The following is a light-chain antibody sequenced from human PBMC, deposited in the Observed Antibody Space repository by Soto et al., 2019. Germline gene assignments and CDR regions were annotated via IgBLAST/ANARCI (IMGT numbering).Light chain of an antibody. CDR2: DAS. J-gene: IGKJ5*01. V-gene: IGKV3-11*01. Sequence: DIVLTQSPAPLSLSPGERATLSCKASQSVSNYLAWYQQKPGQAPRLLIYDASDRATGIPARFSGSGSGTDFTLTISSLEPEDVAVYYCQQRSNWPITLGQGTRLEIK. CDR3: QQRSNWPIT. CDR1: QSVSNY.